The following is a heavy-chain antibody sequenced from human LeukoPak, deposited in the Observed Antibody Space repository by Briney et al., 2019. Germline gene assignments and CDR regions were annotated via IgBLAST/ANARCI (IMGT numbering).Heavy chain of an antibody. CDR3: ARSRAPVNWFDP. J-gene: IGHJ5*02. D-gene: IGHD1-14*01. CDR2: IYYSGST. CDR1: DGSFSGYY. V-gene: IGHV4-59*01. Sequence: SETLSLTCAVSDGSFSGYYWSWIRQPPGKGLEWIGYIYYSGSTNYNPSLKSRVTISVDTSKNQFSLKLSSVTAADTAVYYCARSRAPVNWFDPWGQGTLVTVSS.